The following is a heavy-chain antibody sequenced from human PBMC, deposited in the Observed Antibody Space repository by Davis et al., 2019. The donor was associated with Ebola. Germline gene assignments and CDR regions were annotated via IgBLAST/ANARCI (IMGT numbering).Heavy chain of an antibody. J-gene: IGHJ6*02. Sequence: AASVKVSCKASGYTFTGYYMHWVRQAPGQGLEWMGWINPKSGGTNYAHKFQGWVTMTMDTSISTAYMELSRLRSYVTAVYYCARDLQSPITFGGVIVLASSYGMDVWGQGTTVTVSS. D-gene: IGHD3-16*02. CDR3: ARDLQSPITFGGVIVLASSYGMDV. V-gene: IGHV1-2*04. CDR2: INPKSGGT. CDR1: GYTFTGYY.